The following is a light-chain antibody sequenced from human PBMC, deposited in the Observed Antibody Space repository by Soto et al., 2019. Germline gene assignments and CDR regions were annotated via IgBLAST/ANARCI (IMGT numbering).Light chain of an antibody. V-gene: IGKV3-15*01. J-gene: IGKJ1*01. CDR3: QQYDNWPPWT. Sequence: VMTQSPATLSMSPGERATLSCRASQSVRTNLAWYQQKPGQAPRLLIYAASTRATDIPARFSGSGSGTEFTLTINSLQSEDFAVYYCQQYDNWPPWTFGQGTKVDIK. CDR1: QSVRTN. CDR2: AAS.